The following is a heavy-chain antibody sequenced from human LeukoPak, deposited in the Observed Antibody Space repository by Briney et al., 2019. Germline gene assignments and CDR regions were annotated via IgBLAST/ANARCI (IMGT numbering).Heavy chain of an antibody. Sequence: GGSLRLSCATSGFSFSSFWMSWVRQAPGKGLEWVANIKKDGSEKYYVDSVKGRFTISRDNVKNSLYLQMNSLRAEDTAVYYCARATGYSSGPWGQGTLVTVSS. CDR3: ARATGYSSGP. D-gene: IGHD6-19*01. CDR2: IKKDGSEK. J-gene: IGHJ5*02. CDR1: GFSFSSFW. V-gene: IGHV3-7*01.